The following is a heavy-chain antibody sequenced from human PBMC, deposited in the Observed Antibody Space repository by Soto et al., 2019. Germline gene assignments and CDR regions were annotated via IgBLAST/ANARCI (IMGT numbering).Heavy chain of an antibody. CDR3: AREVLGVTMLGARYYYYGMDV. CDR2: INPSGGST. CDR1: GYTFTSYY. Sequence: ASVKVSCKASGYTFTSYYMHWVRQAPGQGLEWMGIINPSGGSTSYAQKFQGRVTMTRDTSTSTVYMELSSLRSEDTAVYYCAREVLGVTMLGARYYYYGMDVWGQGTTVTVSS. V-gene: IGHV1-46*03. D-gene: IGHD3-10*02. J-gene: IGHJ6*02.